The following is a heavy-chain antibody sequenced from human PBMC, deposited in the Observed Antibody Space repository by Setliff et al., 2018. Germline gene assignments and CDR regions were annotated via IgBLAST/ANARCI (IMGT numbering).Heavy chain of an antibody. CDR1: GFAFSDYY. V-gene: IGHV3-23*01. Sequence: GGSLRLSCAASGFAFSDYYMSWIRQAPGKGLEWVSGISGYGSRTYYADSVKGRSTISRDNSQNTMYLQMNSLRAEDTAVYYCARSESCGATNCSPFDYWGQGTLVTVSS. D-gene: IGHD2-2*01. CDR2: ISGYGSRT. CDR3: ARSESCGATNCSPFDY. J-gene: IGHJ4*02.